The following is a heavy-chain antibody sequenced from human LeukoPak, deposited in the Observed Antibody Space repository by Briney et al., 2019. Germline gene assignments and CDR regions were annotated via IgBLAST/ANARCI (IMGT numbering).Heavy chain of an antibody. Sequence: PSETLSLTCTVSGASISSGSFYWVWIRQSAGKGLEWIGRLYTSGSTKGNPSLQSRVTISADSSKNQFSLNLTSVTAADTAVYFCAREGYSVGYYMDVWGKGTTVTVSS. V-gene: IGHV4-61*02. CDR3: AREGYSVGYYMDV. CDR1: GASISSGSFY. CDR2: LYTSGST. J-gene: IGHJ6*03. D-gene: IGHD4-11*01.